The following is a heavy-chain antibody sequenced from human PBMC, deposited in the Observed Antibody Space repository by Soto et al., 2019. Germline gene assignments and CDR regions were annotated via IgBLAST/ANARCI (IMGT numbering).Heavy chain of an antibody. J-gene: IGHJ3*02. D-gene: IGHD6-6*01. CDR1: GGSISSYY. Sequence: QVQLQESGPGLVKPSETLSLTCTVSGGSISSYYWSWIRQPAGKGLEWIGRIYTSGSTNYNPSLKSPVTLSVDTSKKKFSLKLSSVTAADAAVYYCARERGSITDAFDSWGQGTMVTVSS. CDR3: ARERGSITDAFDS. CDR2: IYTSGST. V-gene: IGHV4-4*07.